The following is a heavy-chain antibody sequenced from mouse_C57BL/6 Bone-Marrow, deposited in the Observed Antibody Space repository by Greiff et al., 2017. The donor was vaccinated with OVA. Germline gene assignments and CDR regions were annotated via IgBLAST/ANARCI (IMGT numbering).Heavy chain of an antibody. CDR2: IHPNSGST. CDR1: GYTFTSYW. V-gene: IGHV1-64*01. J-gene: IGHJ4*01. Sequence: QVQLKQPGAELVKPGASVKLSCKASGYTFTSYWMHWVKQRPGQGLEWIGMIHPNSGSTNYNEKFKSKATLTVDKSSSTAYMQLSSLTSEDSAVYYCAREGIYYYAMDYWGQGTSVTVSS. CDR3: AREGIYYYAMDY.